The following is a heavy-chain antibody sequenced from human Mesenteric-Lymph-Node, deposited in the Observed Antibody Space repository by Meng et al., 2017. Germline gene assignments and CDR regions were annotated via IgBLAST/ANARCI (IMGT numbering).Heavy chain of an antibody. CDR3: ARDDIQITTPHFEY. V-gene: IGHV3-23*01. D-gene: IGHD3-16*01. J-gene: IGHJ4*02. CDR2: ISGSGGST. CDR1: GFTFSSYA. Sequence: GGSLRLSCAASGFTFSSYAMSWVRQAPGKGLEWVSAISGSGGSTYYADSVKGRFTISRDNAKNSLYLQMNSLRGEDTAVYYCARDDIQITTPHFEYWGQGTLITVSS.